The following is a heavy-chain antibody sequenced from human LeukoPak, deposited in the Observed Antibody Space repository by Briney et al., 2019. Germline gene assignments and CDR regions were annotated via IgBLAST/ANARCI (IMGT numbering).Heavy chain of an antibody. Sequence: SQTLSLTCAISGDSVSSNSAAWSWIRQSPSRGPEWLGRTYYRSKWYNDYAVSVKSRMTINPDTSKNQFSLQLNSVTPEDTAVYYCARVVAGLGYFDYWGQGTLVTVSS. CDR2: TYYRSKWYN. CDR3: ARVVAGLGYFDY. CDR1: GDSVSSNSAA. D-gene: IGHD3/OR15-3a*01. J-gene: IGHJ4*02. V-gene: IGHV6-1*01.